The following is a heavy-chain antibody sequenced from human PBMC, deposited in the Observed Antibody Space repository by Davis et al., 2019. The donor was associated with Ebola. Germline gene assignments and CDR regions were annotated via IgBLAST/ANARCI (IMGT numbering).Heavy chain of an antibody. CDR2: INHSGST. CDR1: GGSFSGYY. V-gene: IGHV4-34*01. J-gene: IGHJ2*01. D-gene: IGHD3-22*01. CDR3: ARIRGHYYDSSGYYTNWYFDL. Sequence: MPSETLSLTCAVYGGSFSGYYRSWIRQPPGKGLEWIGEINHSGSTNYNPSLKSRVTISVDTSKNQFSLKLSSVTAVDTAVYYCARIRGHYYDSSGYYTNWYFDLWGRGTLVTVSS.